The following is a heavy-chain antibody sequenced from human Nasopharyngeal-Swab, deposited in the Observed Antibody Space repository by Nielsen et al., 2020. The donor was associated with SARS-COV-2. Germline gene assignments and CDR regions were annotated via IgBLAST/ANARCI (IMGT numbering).Heavy chain of an antibody. CDR2: IYPADSDS. Sequence: GGSLRLSCKGSGYIFTSYWIGWVRQMPGKGLEWMGIIYPADSDSRYSLSFQGQVSISVDKPISTAYLQWNTLKASDTAIYYCVRRAFSASYFYFDYWGPGTLVTVSS. CDR1: GYIFTSYW. V-gene: IGHV5-51*04. J-gene: IGHJ4*02. CDR3: VRRAFSASYFYFDY. D-gene: IGHD1-26*01.